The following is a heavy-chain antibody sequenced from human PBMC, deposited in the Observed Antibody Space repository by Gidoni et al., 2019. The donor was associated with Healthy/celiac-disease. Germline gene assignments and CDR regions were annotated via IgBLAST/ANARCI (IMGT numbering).Heavy chain of an antibody. CDR1: GGSISSYY. J-gene: IGHJ5*02. V-gene: IGHV4-59*01. CDR3: ARGSEVANWFDP. Sequence: QVQLQESGPALVKPSATLSLTCTVPGGSISSYYCSWIRQPPGKGLEWIGYIYYSGSTNYNPSLKSRVTISVDTSKNQFSLKLSSVTAADTAVYYCARGSEVANWFDPWGQGTLVTVSS. CDR2: IYYSGST. D-gene: IGHD2-15*01.